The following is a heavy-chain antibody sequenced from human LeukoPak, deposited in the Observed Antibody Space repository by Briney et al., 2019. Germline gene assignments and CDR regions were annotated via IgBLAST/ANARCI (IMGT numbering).Heavy chain of an antibody. Sequence: GGSLRLSCAASGFTSSSYSMNWVRQAPGKGLEWVSSISSSSSYIYYADSVKGRFTISRDNAKNSLYLQMNSLRAEDTAVYYCARDLWELRFDYWGQGTLVTVSS. CDR1: GFTSSSYS. CDR2: ISSSSSYI. V-gene: IGHV3-21*01. J-gene: IGHJ4*02. CDR3: ARDLWELRFDY. D-gene: IGHD1-26*01.